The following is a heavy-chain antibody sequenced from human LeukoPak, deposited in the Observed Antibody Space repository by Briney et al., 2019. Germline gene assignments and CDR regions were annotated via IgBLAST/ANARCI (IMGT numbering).Heavy chain of an antibody. CDR2: INHSGST. CDR3: TNSGTYYDILTGYYDVDY. Sequence: NPSETLSLTCAVYGGSFSVYYWSWIRQPPGKGLEWIGEINHSGSTNYNPSLKSRVTISVDTSKNQYSLKLSSVTAADTAVYYCTNSGTYYDILTGYYDVDYWGQGTLVTVSS. CDR1: GGSFSVYY. V-gene: IGHV4-34*03. J-gene: IGHJ4*02. D-gene: IGHD3-9*01.